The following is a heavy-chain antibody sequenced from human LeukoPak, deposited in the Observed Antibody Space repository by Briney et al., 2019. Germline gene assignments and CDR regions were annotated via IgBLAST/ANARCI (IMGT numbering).Heavy chain of an antibody. V-gene: IGHV3-23*01. CDR1: GFALGGYA. D-gene: IGHD3-22*01. Sequence: PGGPLSLSCAASGFALGGYAMSWVRQAPGKGLEGVASIAGTGNFAYYAESVKGRFPISRDNSQSTVFLQGSGLRAEDTALYFCAKPHYPDQGGYYSGSYYFDYWGQGALVTVSS. J-gene: IGHJ4*02. CDR2: IAGTGNFA. CDR3: AKPHYPDQGGYYSGSYYFDY.